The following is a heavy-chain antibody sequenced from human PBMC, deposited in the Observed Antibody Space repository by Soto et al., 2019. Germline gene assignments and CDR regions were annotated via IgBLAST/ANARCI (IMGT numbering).Heavy chain of an antibody. Sequence: SETLSLTCTVSGGSISSSSYYWVWIRQPPGMGLEWIGFISYSGSTYYSTSLKSRVTISVDTSKSQFSLNLSFVTAADTAVYYCATMGPPATGLYFLDYWGQGSLVTVSS. CDR2: ISYSGST. CDR3: ATMGPPATGLYFLDY. CDR1: GGSISSSSYY. J-gene: IGHJ4*02. D-gene: IGHD1-26*01. V-gene: IGHV4-30-4*08.